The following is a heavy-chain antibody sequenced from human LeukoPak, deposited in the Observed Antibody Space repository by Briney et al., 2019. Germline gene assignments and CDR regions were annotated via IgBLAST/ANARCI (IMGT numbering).Heavy chain of an antibody. Sequence: GGSLRLSCAASGFTFSSYGMHWVRQAPGKGLEWVAFIRNDGSNKYYADSVKGRFTISRDNSKNTLYLQMNSLRAEDTAVYYCAKDLTGSSWTVDYWGQATLVTVSS. CDR2: IRNDGSNK. J-gene: IGHJ4*02. CDR1: GFTFSSYG. CDR3: AKDLTGSSWTVDY. D-gene: IGHD6-13*01. V-gene: IGHV3-30*02.